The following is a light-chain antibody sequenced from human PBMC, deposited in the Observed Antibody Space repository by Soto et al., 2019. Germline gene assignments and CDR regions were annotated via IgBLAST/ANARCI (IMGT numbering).Light chain of an antibody. J-gene: IGKJ3*01. CDR2: GAS. CDR1: QSVSSSY. V-gene: IGKV3-20*01. CDR3: QQYGSSRFT. Sequence: ESVLTQSPGTLSLSPGERATLSCRASQSVSSSYLAWYQQKPGQAPRLLIYGASNRATGIPDRFSDSGSGTDFTLTISRLEPEDFAVYYCQQYGSSRFTFGPGTKVDIK.